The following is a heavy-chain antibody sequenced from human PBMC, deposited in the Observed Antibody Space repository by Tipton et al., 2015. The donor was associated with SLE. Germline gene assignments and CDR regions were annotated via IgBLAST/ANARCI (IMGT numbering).Heavy chain of an antibody. V-gene: IGHV3-53*01. CDR3: AKGLQLWLPDYFDY. CDR1: GFTVSSNY. Sequence: SLRLSCAVSGFTVSSNYMNWVRQAPGKGLEWVSVIYSGGSTYYADSVKGRFTISRDNSKNTLYLQMNSLRAEDTAVYYCAKGLQLWLPDYFDYWGQGTLVTVSS. D-gene: IGHD5-18*01. CDR2: IYSGGST. J-gene: IGHJ4*02.